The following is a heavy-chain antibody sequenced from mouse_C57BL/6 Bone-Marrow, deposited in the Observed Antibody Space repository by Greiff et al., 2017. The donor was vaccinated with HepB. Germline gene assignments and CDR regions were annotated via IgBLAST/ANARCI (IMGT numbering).Heavy chain of an antibody. V-gene: IGHV5-6*01. Sequence: EVQGVESGGDLVKPGGSLKLSCAASGFTFGSYGMSWVRQTPDKRLEWVATISSGGSYTYYPDSVKGRFTISRDNAKNTLYLQMSSLKSEDTAMYYCARHYYGSSYDAMDYWGQGTSVTVSS. CDR1: GFTFGSYG. CDR3: ARHYYGSSYDAMDY. D-gene: IGHD1-1*01. CDR2: ISSGGSYT. J-gene: IGHJ4*01.